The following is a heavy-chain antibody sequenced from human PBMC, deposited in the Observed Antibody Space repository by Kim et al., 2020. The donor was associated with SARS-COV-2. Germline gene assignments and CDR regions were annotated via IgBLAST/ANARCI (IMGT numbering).Heavy chain of an antibody. CDR1: GYTFTSYY. CDR3: ARERDYDFWSGSRFDP. J-gene: IGHJ5*02. Sequence: ASVKVSCKASGYTFTSYYMHWVRQAPGQGLEWMGIINPSGGSTSYAQKFQGRVTMTRDTSTSTVYMELSSLRSEDTAVYYCARERDYDFWSGSRFDPWGQGTLVTVSS. D-gene: IGHD3-3*01. V-gene: IGHV1-46*01. CDR2: INPSGGST.